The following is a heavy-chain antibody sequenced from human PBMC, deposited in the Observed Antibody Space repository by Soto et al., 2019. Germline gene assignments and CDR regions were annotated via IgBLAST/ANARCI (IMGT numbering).Heavy chain of an antibody. CDR3: ATDQLYSYGYPTVSYYSGIDV. CDR2: IYYSGST. D-gene: IGHD5-18*01. J-gene: IGHJ6*04. V-gene: IGHV4-61*01. Sequence: ASETLSLTCTVSGGSVSSGSYYWSWIRQPPGKGLEWIGYIYYSGSTNYNPSLKSRVTISVDTSKNQFSLKLSSVTSADTAVYFCATDQLYSYGYPTVSYYSGIDVSGKGPRGIVSS. CDR1: GGSVSSGSYY.